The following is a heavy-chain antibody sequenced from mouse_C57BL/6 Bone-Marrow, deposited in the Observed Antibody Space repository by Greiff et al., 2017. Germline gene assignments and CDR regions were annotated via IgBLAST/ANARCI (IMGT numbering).Heavy chain of an antibody. CDR1: GYTFTSYG. CDR3: AREASYCGHCAWFAY. V-gene: IGHV1-81*01. J-gene: IGHJ3*01. CDR2: IYPRSGNT. D-gene: IGHD2-1*01. Sequence: QVQLQQSGAELARPGASVKLSCKASGYTFTSYGISWVKQRPGQGLEWIGEIYPRSGNTYYNEKFKGKATLTADKSPSTAYMELRSLASEDSAVYCSAREASYCGHCAWFAYWGQGTLVTVSA.